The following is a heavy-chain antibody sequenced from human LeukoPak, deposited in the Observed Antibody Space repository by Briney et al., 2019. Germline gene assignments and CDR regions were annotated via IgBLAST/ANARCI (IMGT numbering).Heavy chain of an antibody. J-gene: IGHJ6*03. D-gene: IGHD3-3*01. CDR1: GGSFSGYY. CDR2: INHSGST. CDR3: ARGPYYDLLYYYMDV. Sequence: SETLSLTCAVYGGSFSGYYWSWIRQPPGKGLEWIGEINHSGSTNYNPSLKSRVTISVDTSKNQFSLKLSSVTAADTAVYYCARGPYYDLLYYYMDVWGKGTTVTVSS. V-gene: IGHV4-34*01.